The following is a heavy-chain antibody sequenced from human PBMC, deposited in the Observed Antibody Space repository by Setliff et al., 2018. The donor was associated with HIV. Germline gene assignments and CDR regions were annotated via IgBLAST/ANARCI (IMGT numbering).Heavy chain of an antibody. Sequence: QAGGSLRLSCAASGFIVSSNYINWVRQAPGKGLEWVAGIGYDGKNKWYGDPVEGRFTISRDNSRNTLYLQMNSLRAEDTAVYYCARGLWKRGYDILTGYYMDVWGQGTTVTVSS. CDR3: ARGLWKRGYDILTGYYMDV. J-gene: IGHJ6*02. CDR2: IGYDGKNK. D-gene: IGHD3-9*01. CDR1: GFIVSSNY. V-gene: IGHV3-33*08.